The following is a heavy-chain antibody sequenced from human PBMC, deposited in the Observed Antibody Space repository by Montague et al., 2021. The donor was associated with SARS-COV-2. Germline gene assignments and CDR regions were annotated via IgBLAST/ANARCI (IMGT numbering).Heavy chain of an antibody. V-gene: IGHV4-31*11. Sequence: TLSLTCVVYGGSFSGYYWSWIRQHPGKGLEWIGYIYYSGSTYYNPSLKSRVTLSVDTSKNQFSLKLSSVTAADTAVYYCARAKGFLVLMVYVMGAFDIWGQGTMVTVSS. J-gene: IGHJ3*02. D-gene: IGHD2-8*01. CDR1: GGSFSGYY. CDR3: ARAKGFLVLMVYVMGAFDI. CDR2: IYYSGST.